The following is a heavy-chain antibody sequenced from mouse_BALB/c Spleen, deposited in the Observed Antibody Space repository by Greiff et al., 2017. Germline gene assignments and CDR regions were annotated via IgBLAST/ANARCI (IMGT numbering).Heavy chain of an antibody. V-gene: IGHV1-80*01. J-gene: IGHJ2*01. Sequence: VQLQQSGAELVRPGSSVKISCKVSGYAFSSYWMNWVKQRPGQGLEWIGQIYPGDGDTNYNGKFKGKATLTADKSSSTAYMQLSSLTSEDSAVYFCARGQLGPFDYWGQGTTLTVSS. CDR1: GYAFSSYW. CDR3: ARGQLGPFDY. CDR2: IYPGDGDT. D-gene: IGHD4-1*02.